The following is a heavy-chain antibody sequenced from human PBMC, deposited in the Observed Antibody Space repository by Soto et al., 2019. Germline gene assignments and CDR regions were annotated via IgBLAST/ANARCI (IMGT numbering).Heavy chain of an antibody. Sequence: LSCAASGFTFSSYAMSWVRQAPGKGLEWVSAISGSGGSTYYADSVKGRFTISRDNSKNTLYLQMNSLRAEDTAVYYCAKDKDIVVVVAAPRAFDIWGQGTMVTVSS. J-gene: IGHJ3*02. CDR2: ISGSGGST. V-gene: IGHV3-23*01. CDR1: GFTFSSYA. CDR3: AKDKDIVVVVAAPRAFDI. D-gene: IGHD2-15*01.